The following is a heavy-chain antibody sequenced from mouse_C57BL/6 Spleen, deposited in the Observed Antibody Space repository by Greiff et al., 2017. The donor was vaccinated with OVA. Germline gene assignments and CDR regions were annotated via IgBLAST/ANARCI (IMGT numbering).Heavy chain of an antibody. J-gene: IGHJ2*01. CDR3: ARGDSFDY. CDR2: IDPSDSYT. Sequence: QVQLKQPGAELVRPGTSVKLSCKASGYTFTSYWMHWVKQRPGQGLEGIGVIDPSDSYTNYNQKFKGKATLTVDKSSSTAYMQLSSLTSEDSAVYDCARGDSFDYWGQGTTLTVSS. D-gene: IGHD2-12*01. CDR1: GYTFTSYW. V-gene: IGHV1-59*01.